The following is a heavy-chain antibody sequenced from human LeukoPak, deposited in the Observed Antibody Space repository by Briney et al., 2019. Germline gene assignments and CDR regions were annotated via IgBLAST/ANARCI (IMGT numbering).Heavy chain of an antibody. CDR3: ARGGSIVGATPHDAFDI. Sequence: SETLSPTCTVSAAPITSYYWSWIRQPPGKGLEWIGYIYYSGSTNYNPSLKSRVAISVDTSKNQVSLRLSSVTAADTAVYYCARGGSIVGATPHDAFDIWGQGTVVTVS. CDR2: IYYSGST. CDR1: AAPITSYY. V-gene: IGHV4-59*01. J-gene: IGHJ3*02. D-gene: IGHD1-26*01.